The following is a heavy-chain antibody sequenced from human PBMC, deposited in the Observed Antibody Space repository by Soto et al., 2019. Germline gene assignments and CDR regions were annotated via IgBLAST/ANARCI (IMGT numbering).Heavy chain of an antibody. D-gene: IGHD3-9*01. Sequence: ASVKVSCKASGYTFTSYAMHWVRQAPGQRLEWMGWINAGNGNTKYSQKFQGRVTITRDTSASTAYMELSSLRSEDTAVYYCARGGVLRYFDWPRFDPWGQGTLVTVSS. CDR3: ARGGVLRYFDWPRFDP. CDR2: INAGNGNT. CDR1: GYTFTSYA. J-gene: IGHJ5*02. V-gene: IGHV1-3*01.